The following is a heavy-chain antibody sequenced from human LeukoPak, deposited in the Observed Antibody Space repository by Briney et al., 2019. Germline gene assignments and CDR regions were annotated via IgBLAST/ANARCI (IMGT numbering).Heavy chain of an antibody. CDR2: IYYSGST. CDR3: ARHQVDTVTVDY. V-gene: IGHV4-39*01. CDR1: GGSIRSSWYY. J-gene: IGHJ4*02. Sequence: SDTLSLTCTVSGGSIRSSWYYWGWIRQPPGKGLEWIGSIYYSGSTYYNPSLKSRVTISVDTSKNQFSLKLSAVTAADTAVYYCARHQVDTVTVDYWGQGTLVTVSS. D-gene: IGHD4-17*01.